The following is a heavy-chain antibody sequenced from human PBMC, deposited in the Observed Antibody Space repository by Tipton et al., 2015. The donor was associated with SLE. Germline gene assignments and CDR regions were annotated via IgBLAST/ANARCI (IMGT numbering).Heavy chain of an antibody. D-gene: IGHD4-17*01. V-gene: IGHV3-21*01. Sequence: GSLRLSCVGSGFTFSNYAMLWVRQAPGKGLEWVSSISSSSSYIYYADSVKGRFTISRDNAKNSLYLQMNSLRAADTAVYYCARDGRGDYPKGVMDVWGKGTMVTVSS. J-gene: IGHJ6*04. CDR3: ARDGRGDYPKGVMDV. CDR1: GFTFSNYA. CDR2: ISSSSSYI.